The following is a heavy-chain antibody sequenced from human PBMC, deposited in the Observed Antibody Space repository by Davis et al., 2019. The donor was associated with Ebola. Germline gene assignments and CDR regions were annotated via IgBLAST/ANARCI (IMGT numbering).Heavy chain of an antibody. Sequence: MPSETLSLTCTVSGGSISSYYWSWIRQPPGKGLEWIGYIYYSGSTNYNPSLKSRVTISVDTSKNQFSLKLSSVTAADTAVYYCARARVELLWFGESLNYYGMDVWGKGTTVTVSS. CDR1: GGSISSYY. J-gene: IGHJ6*04. CDR3: ARARVELLWFGESLNYYGMDV. D-gene: IGHD3-10*01. V-gene: IGHV4-59*12. CDR2: IYYSGST.